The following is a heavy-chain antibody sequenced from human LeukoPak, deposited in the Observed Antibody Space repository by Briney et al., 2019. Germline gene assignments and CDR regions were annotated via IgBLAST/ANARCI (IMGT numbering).Heavy chain of an antibody. J-gene: IGHJ6*03. V-gene: IGHV3-30*03. CDR3: ARGRAQLVYYYYMDV. CDR2: ISYDGSNK. Sequence: GGSLRLSCAASGFTFSSYGMHWVRQAPGKGLEWVAVISYDGSNKYYADSVKGRFTISRDNSKNTLYLQMNSLRAEDTAVYYCARGRAQLVYYYYMDVWGKGTTVTVSS. CDR1: GFTFSSYG. D-gene: IGHD6-6*01.